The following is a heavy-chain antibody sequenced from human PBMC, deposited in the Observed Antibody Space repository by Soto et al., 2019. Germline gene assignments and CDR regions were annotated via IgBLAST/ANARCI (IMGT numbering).Heavy chain of an antibody. CDR1: GGSISSGGYS. CDR2: IYHGST. V-gene: IGHV4-30-2*01. CDR3: ARITYCGGDCYRGFDP. D-gene: IGHD2-21*02. J-gene: IGHJ5*02. Sequence: QLPLQESGSGLVKPSQTLSLTCTVSGGSISSGGYSWSWIRQPPGKGMEWIGYIYHGSTYYNPSLKSRVTISVDRSKNQFSLKLSSVTAADTAVYYCARITYCGGDCYRGFDPWGQGTLVTVSS.